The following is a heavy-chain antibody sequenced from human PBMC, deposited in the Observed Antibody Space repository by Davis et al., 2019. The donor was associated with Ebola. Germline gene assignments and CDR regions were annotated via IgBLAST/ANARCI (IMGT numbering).Heavy chain of an antibody. J-gene: IGHJ4*02. CDR2: VSGSGTVT. Sequence: PGGSLRLSCVASGFPFDSYAMSWVRQTPGKGLEWVSSVSGSGTVTFYPDSVKGRFTISRDNSKNTLYLQMNGLRAEDTALFYCAKVAWERADLNYFDYWGQGTQVTSSS. CDR3: AKVAWERADLNYFDY. V-gene: IGHV3-23*01. D-gene: IGHD1-26*01. CDR1: GFPFDSYA.